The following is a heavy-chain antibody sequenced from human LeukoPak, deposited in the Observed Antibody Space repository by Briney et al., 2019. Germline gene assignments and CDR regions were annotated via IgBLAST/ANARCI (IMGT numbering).Heavy chain of an antibody. V-gene: IGHV1-2*02. CDR1: GYTFTGYY. D-gene: IGHD2-2*01. CDR3: AGQYCSSPSCQSLFDY. J-gene: IGHJ4*02. CDR2: INPNSGGT. Sequence: ASVKVSCKASGYTFTGYYMHWVRQAHGQGLEWMGWINPNSGGTNYAQKFQGRVTMTRDTSISTAYMELSRLRSDDTAVYYCAGQYCSSPSCQSLFDYWGQGTLVTVSS.